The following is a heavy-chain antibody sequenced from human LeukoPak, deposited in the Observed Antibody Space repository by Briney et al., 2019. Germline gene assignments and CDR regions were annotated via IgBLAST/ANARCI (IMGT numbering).Heavy chain of an antibody. Sequence: GGSLRLSCEAAGFTLKIYAMHWVRQAPGKGLEWVANIKQDGSEKYYVDSVKGRFTISRDNAKNSLYLQMNSLRAEDTAVYYCARDGGWYYFDYWGQGTLVTVSS. CDR3: ARDGGWYYFDY. D-gene: IGHD6-19*01. J-gene: IGHJ4*02. CDR2: IKQDGSEK. V-gene: IGHV3-7*01. CDR1: GFTLKIYA.